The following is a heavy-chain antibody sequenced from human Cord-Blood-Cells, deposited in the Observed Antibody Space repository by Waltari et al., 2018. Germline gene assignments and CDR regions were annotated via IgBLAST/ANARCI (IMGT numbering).Heavy chain of an antibody. D-gene: IGHD6-13*01. Sequence: QVQLQQWGAGLLKPSATLSPTCAVYGWSFSGYYWSWIRHHPGKGLEWIGEINHSGSTDYSPSLESRVTRSVDSSKSHFALKLSSVTAADTAVYYCASGLIAAAGRGLSGWFDPWVQGTLVTVSS. CDR2: INHSGST. J-gene: IGHJ5*02. CDR1: GWSFSGYY. CDR3: ASGLIAAAGRGLSGWFDP. V-gene: IGHV4-34*01.